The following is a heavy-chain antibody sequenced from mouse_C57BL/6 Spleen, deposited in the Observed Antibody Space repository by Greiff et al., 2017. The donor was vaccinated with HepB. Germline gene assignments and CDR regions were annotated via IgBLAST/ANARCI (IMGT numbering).Heavy chain of an antibody. CDR3: AREGAKRTWFAY. CDR1: GYSFTSYY. CDR2: IYPGSGNT. Sequence: QVQLQQSGPELVKPGASVKISCKASGYSFTSYYIHWVKQRPGQGLEWIGWIYPGSGNTKYNEKFKGKATLTADTSSSTAYMQLSSLTSEDSAVYYCAREGAKRTWFAYWGQGTLVTVSA. D-gene: IGHD3-3*01. J-gene: IGHJ3*01. V-gene: IGHV1-66*01.